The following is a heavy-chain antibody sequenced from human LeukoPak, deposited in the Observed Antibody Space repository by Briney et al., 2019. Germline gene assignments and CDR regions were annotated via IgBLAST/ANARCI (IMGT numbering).Heavy chain of an antibody. CDR3: AELGITMIGGV. J-gene: IGHJ6*04. Sequence: QPGGSLRLSCAASGFTFSSYGMSWVRQAPGKGLEWVSAISGGGGSTYYADSVKGRFTISRDNAKNSLYLQMNSLRAEDTAVYYCAELGITMIGGVWGKGTTVTISS. V-gene: IGHV3-23*01. D-gene: IGHD3-10*02. CDR2: ISGGGGST. CDR1: GFTFSSYG.